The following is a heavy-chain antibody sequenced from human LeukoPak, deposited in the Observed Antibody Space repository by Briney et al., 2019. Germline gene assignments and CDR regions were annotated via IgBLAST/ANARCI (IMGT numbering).Heavy chain of an antibody. Sequence: GGSLRLSCAASGFNFRDSGMHWVRQAPGKGLEWVAVMWNDGITGKYADSVRGRFSVSRDNSKNTVYLQMDSPRADDTSVYYCARDGSGWSSDYWGQGTLVTVSS. CDR3: ARDGSGWSSDY. CDR1: GFNFRDSG. J-gene: IGHJ4*02. D-gene: IGHD6-19*01. CDR2: MWNDGITG. V-gene: IGHV3-33*01.